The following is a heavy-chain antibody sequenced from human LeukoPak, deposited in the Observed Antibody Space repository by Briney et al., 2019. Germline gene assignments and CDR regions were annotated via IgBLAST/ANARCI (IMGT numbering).Heavy chain of an antibody. CDR2: ITPILGVA. Sequence: SSVKVSCKASGGTFSSYTISWVRQAPGQGLEWMGRITPILGVANYAQKFQGRVTITADKSTSTAYMELSSLRSEDTAVYYCARMVSDAALGYYYYMDVWGKGTTVTVSS. CDR1: GGTFSSYT. CDR3: ARMVSDAALGYYYYMDV. J-gene: IGHJ6*03. V-gene: IGHV1-69*02. D-gene: IGHD3-10*01.